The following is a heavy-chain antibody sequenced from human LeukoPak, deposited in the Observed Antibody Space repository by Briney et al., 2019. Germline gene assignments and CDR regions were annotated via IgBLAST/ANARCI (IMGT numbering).Heavy chain of an antibody. CDR2: IKQDGSEK. V-gene: IGHV3-7*01. D-gene: IGHD6-13*01. CDR3: GRIAAAGIDC. J-gene: IGHJ4*02. CDR1: GFTFGSYW. Sequence: GGSLRLSCAASGFTFGSYWMSWVRQAPGKGLEWVANIKQDGSEKYYVDSVKGRFTISRDNAKNSLYLQVNSLRAEDTAVYYCGRIAAAGIDCWGQGTLVTVSS.